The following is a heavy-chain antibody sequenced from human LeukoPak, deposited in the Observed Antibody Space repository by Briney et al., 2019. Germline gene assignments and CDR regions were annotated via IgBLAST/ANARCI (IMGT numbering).Heavy chain of an antibody. CDR3: VRDRAAILDY. CDR2: IWYDRSNQ. CDR1: GFTFSSYG. D-gene: IGHD2-21*01. V-gene: IGHV3-33*01. Sequence: GGSLRHSCAASGFTFSSYGMHWVRQAPGKGLEWVAVIWYDRSNQYYADSVKGRFTISRDNSKNTLYLQMNSLRAEDTAVYYCVRDRAAILDYWGQGTLVTVSS. J-gene: IGHJ4*02.